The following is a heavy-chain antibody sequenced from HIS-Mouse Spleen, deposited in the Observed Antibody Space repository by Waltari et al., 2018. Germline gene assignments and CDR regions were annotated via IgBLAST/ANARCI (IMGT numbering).Heavy chain of an antibody. CDR1: GYTFTSYG. CDR3: ARDRKVRPENYFDY. CDR2: ISPYKGNP. D-gene: IGHD6-6*01. J-gene: IGHJ4*02. V-gene: IGHV1-18*01. Sequence: QVQLVQSGAEVKKPGASVKVSCKASGYTFTSYGISWVRQAPGQGLEWMGWISPYKGNPNYAQKLQGRVTMTTDTSTSTAYMELRSLRSDDTAVYYCARDRKVRPENYFDYWGQGTLVTVSS.